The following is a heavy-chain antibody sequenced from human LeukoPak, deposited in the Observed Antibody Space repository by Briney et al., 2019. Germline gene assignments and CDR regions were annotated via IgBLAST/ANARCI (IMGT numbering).Heavy chain of an antibody. CDR2: IDNTGGST. CDR1: GFTFSTYA. D-gene: IGHD2-15*01. V-gene: IGHV3-23*05. Sequence: GGSLRLSCAASGFTFSTYAMSWFRQAPGKGLSWVSSIDNTGGSTYFADSVSGRFTISRDTSRSTLYLQMNSLRAEDAAVYYCAKAPVTSCRGAFCYPFDYWGQGTLVTVSS. J-gene: IGHJ4*02. CDR3: AKAPVTSCRGAFCYPFDY.